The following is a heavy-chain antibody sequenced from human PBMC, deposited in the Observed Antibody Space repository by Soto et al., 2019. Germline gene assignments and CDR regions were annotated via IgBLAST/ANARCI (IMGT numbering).Heavy chain of an antibody. Sequence: ASVKGSCKASGGTFSSYAISWVRQAPGQGLEWMGGIIPIFGTANYAQKFQGRVTITADESTSTAYMELSSLRSEDTAVYYCARGTIRYCSSNSCYRSHYYGMDVWGQGTTVSVSS. CDR3: ARGTIRYCSSNSCYRSHYYGMDV. V-gene: IGHV1-69*13. CDR1: GGTFSSYA. CDR2: IIPIFGTA. D-gene: IGHD2-2*02. J-gene: IGHJ6*02.